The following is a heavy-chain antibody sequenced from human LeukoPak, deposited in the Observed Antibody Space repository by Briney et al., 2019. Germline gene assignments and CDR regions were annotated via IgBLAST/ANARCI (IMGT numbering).Heavy chain of an antibody. CDR2: VTSSSAYV. Sequence: GGSLRLSCAASGFTFSNYSMNWVRQAPGKGLEWVAAVTSSSAYVYYADSVKGRFTISRDNSKNTLYLQMNSLRAEDTAVYYCAGNPIAAGLPPGYWGQGTLVTVSS. J-gene: IGHJ4*02. CDR1: GFTFSNYS. CDR3: AGNPIAAGLPPGY. V-gene: IGHV3-21*01. D-gene: IGHD6-25*01.